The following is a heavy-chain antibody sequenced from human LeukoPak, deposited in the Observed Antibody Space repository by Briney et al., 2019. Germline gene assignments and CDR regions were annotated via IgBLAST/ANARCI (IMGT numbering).Heavy chain of an antibody. D-gene: IGHD3-3*01. CDR2: INPNSGNT. V-gene: IGHV1-8*03. CDR3: ARGRSFGVVIGYYYYMDV. Sequence: ASVKVSCKASGYTFTSYDINWVRQATGQRLEWIGWINPNSGNTGYAQKFQGRGTITRNTSKSTAYMELSSMRSEDPAVYYCARGRSFGVVIGYYYYMDVWGKGTTVTVSS. J-gene: IGHJ6*03. CDR1: GYTFTSYD.